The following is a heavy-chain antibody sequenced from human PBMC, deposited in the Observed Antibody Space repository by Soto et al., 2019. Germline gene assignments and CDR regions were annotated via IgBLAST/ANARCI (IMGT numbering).Heavy chain of an antibody. CDR3: ATIALAGTWASWAIQSFDY. Sequence: WGSLRVSCAASVFTFSSYAMSWVRQAPGKGLESVSALSGSGGSTYYADSVKGRFTISRDNSKNTLYLQMNSLRAEDTAVYYCATIALAGTWASWAIQSFDYWGQGTLVTVSS. J-gene: IGHJ4*02. CDR2: LSGSGGST. D-gene: IGHD6-19*01. V-gene: IGHV3-23*01. CDR1: VFTFSSYA.